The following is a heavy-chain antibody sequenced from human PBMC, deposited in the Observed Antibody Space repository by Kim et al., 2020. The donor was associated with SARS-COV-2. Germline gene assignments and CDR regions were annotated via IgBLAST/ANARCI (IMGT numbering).Heavy chain of an antibody. V-gene: IGHV3-13*01. J-gene: IGHJ2*01. D-gene: IGHD3-22*01. Sequence: GGSLRLSCAASGFPFSNYDLHWVRQTTGEGLEWVSAIGTGGDTYYPASVKGRFTISRENAKNSLNLQMNNLRAGDTAVYSCAREIHDSSVSRGWHFDLWGRGTLVTVSS. CDR2: IGTGGDT. CDR1: GFPFSNYD. CDR3: AREIHDSSVSRGWHFDL.